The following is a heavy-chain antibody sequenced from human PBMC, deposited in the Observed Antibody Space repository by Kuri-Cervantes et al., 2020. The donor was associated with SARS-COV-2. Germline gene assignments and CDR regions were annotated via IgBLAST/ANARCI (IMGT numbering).Heavy chain of an antibody. D-gene: IGHD3-10*01. J-gene: IGHJ4*02. CDR1: GFTFSSYA. V-gene: IGHV3-23*01. CDR2: ISGSGGSA. Sequence: ETLSLTCAASGFTFSSYAMSWVRQAPGKGLEWVSAISGSGGSAYYADSVKGRFTISRDNSKNTLYLQMNSLRAEDTAVYYCAKEGGYYYGSGTYWGQGTLVTVSS. CDR3: AKEGGYYYGSGTY.